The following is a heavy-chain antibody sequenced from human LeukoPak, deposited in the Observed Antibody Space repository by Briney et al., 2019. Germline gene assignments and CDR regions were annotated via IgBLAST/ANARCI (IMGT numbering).Heavy chain of an antibody. Sequence: SETLSLTCTVSGGSISGYYLSWIRQSPEKGLEWIGYIYDSGTTNYNPSLKSRVLMSVDTSKIQVSLKVKSVTAADTAVYYCARGWDTGYGYYGMDVWGQGTTVTVSS. CDR2: IYDSGTT. CDR3: ARGWDTGYGYYGMDV. CDR1: GGSISGYY. D-gene: IGHD5-18*01. V-gene: IGHV4-59*01. J-gene: IGHJ6*02.